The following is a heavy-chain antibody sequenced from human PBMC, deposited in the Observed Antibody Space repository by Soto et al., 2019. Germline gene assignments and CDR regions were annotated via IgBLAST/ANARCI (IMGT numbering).Heavy chain of an antibody. CDR1: GASISGFY. Sequence: SETLSLTCTVSGASISGFYWSWIRKSAGKGLEWIGRIYATGTTDYNPSLKSRVMMSVDTSKKQFSLKLRSVTAADTAVYSCVRDARKPLRDWFDPWGQGISVAVSS. J-gene: IGHJ5*02. CDR2: IYATGTT. D-gene: IGHD3-16*01. CDR3: VRDARKPLRDWFDP. V-gene: IGHV4-4*07.